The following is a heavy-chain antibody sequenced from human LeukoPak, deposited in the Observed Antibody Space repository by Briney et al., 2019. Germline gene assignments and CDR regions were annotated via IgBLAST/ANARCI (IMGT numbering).Heavy chain of an antibody. CDR2: IYYSGST. CDR1: SVSISTYY. CDR3: ARSFHSSSWYFDY. V-gene: IGHV4-59*08. D-gene: IGHD6-13*01. J-gene: IGHJ4*02. Sequence: SETLSLTCTVSSVSISTYYWSWIRQPPGKGLEWIGYIYYSGSTDYNPPLNSRVTISVATSKNQFSLKLSSVTAADTAVYYCARSFHSSSWYFDYWGQGTLVTVSS.